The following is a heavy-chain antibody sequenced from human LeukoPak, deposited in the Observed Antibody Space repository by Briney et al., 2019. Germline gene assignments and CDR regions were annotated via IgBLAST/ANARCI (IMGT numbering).Heavy chain of an antibody. D-gene: IGHD3-22*01. CDR2: INSDGSNT. CDR1: GFTFSSYW. V-gene: IGHV3-74*01. CDR3: ARDRGASRYYDSSGYTT. J-gene: IGHJ5*02. Sequence: GGSLRLSCAASGFTFSSYWMHWVRQAPGKGLVWVSRINSDGSNTSYADSVKGRFTISRDNAKNTLYLQMNSLRAEDTAVYYCARDRGASRYYDSSGYTTWGQGTLVTVSS.